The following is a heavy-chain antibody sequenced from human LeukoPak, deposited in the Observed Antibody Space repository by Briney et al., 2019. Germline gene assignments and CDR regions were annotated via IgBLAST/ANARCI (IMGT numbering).Heavy chain of an antibody. CDR1: GGSISSSSYY. D-gene: IGHD6-6*01. CDR3: ARVVAGRIAARSFDY. CDR2: IYYSGST. V-gene: IGHV4-39*01. J-gene: IGHJ4*02. Sequence: SETLSLTCTVSGGSISSSSYYWGWIRQPPGKGLEWIGSIYYSGSTYYNPSLKSRVTISVDTSKNQFSLKLSSVTAADTAVYYCARVVAGRIAARSFDYWGQGTLVTVSS.